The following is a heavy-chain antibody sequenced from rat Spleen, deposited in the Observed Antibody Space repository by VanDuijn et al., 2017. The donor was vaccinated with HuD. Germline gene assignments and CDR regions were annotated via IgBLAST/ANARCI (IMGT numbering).Heavy chain of an antibody. J-gene: IGHJ3*01. CDR3: TTENYWFAY. CDR2: ITNTGRNT. Sequence: EVQLMESGGGLVQPGRSLKLSCVASGFTFNNYWMTWIRQAPGKGLEWVASITNTGRNTYYRDSVKGRFTFSRDNAKSTLYLQMDSLRSEDTATYYCTTENYWFAYWGQGTLVTVSS. V-gene: IGHV5-31*01. CDR1: GFTFNNYW. D-gene: IGHD1-10*01.